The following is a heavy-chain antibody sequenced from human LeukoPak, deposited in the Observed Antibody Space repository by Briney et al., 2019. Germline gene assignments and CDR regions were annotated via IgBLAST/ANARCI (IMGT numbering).Heavy chain of an antibody. V-gene: IGHV3-30-3*01. CDR3: ARDSYVLRFLEWLLHP. J-gene: IGHJ5*02. CDR1: GFTFSSYA. Sequence: GGSLRLSCAASGFTFSSYAMHWVRQAPGKGLEGVAVISYDGSNKYYADSVKGRFTISRDNSKNTLYLQMNRLRAEDTAVYYCARDSYVLRFLEWLLHPWGQGTLVTVPS. CDR2: ISYDGSNK. D-gene: IGHD3-3*01.